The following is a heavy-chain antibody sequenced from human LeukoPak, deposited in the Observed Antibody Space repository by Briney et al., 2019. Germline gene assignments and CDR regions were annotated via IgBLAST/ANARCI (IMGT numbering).Heavy chain of an antibody. V-gene: IGHV3-11*01. CDR3: ARRAGGYSHPYDY. CDR1: GFTFSDYH. Sequence: GGSLRLSCAASGFTFSDYHMSWIRQAPGKGLEWVSYISSSGSTVYYADSVKGRFTISRDNAKNSLYLQMNSLRAEDTAVYYCARRAGGYSHPYDYWGQGILVTVSS. J-gene: IGHJ4*02. D-gene: IGHD4-23*01. CDR2: ISSSGSTV.